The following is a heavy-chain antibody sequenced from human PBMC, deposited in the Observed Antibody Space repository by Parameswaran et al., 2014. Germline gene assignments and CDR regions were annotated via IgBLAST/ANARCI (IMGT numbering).Heavy chain of an antibody. CDR2: IIPILGIA. J-gene: IGHJ4*02. CDR3: ARGGKAAGKGTSLFDY. D-gene: IGHD6-13*01. Sequence: WVRQAPGQGLEWMGRIIPILGIANYAQKFQGRVTITADKSTSTAYMELSSLRSEDTAVYYCARGGKAAGKGTSLFDYWGQGTLVTVSS. V-gene: IGHV1-69*04.